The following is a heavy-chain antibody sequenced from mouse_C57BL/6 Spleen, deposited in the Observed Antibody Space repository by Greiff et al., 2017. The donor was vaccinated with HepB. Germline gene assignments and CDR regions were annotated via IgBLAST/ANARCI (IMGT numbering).Heavy chain of an antibody. D-gene: IGHD4-1*01. CDR1: GYSITSGYF. CDR2: ISYDGSN. CDR3: AREELGRYFDV. J-gene: IGHJ1*03. Sequence: ESGPGLVKPSQSLSLSCSVSGYSITSGYFWNWIRQVPGNLREWMGNISYDGSNNYNPSFKNRVPITRDTSKNQFFLKLNSVTAEDTATYYCAREELGRYFDVWGTGPTVTVSS. V-gene: IGHV3-6*01.